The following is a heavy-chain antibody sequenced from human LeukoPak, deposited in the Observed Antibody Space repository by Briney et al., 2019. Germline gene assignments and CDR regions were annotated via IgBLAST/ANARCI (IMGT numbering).Heavy chain of an antibody. Sequence: SETLSLTCTVSGGSISSYYWSWIRQPPGKGLEWIGYIYYSGSTNYNPSLKSRVTVSVDTSKNQFSLKLSSVTAADTAVYYCARYDFNKFFDYWGQGTLVTVSS. D-gene: IGHD3-3*01. V-gene: IGHV4-59*01. CDR3: ARYDFNKFFDY. CDR2: IYYSGST. CDR1: GGSISSYY. J-gene: IGHJ4*02.